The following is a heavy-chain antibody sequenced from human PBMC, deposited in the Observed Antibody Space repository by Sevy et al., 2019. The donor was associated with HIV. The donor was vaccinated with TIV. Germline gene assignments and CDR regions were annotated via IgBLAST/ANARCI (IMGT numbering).Heavy chain of an antibody. CDR3: ARDGRFLEWRNWFDP. CDR1: GYTFTSYG. V-gene: IGHV1-18*04. D-gene: IGHD3-3*01. J-gene: IGHJ5*02. Sequence: ASVKVSCKASGYTFTSYGISWVRQAPGQGLAWMGWISAYNGNTNYAQKLQGRVTMTTDTSTSTAYMELRSLRSDDTAVYYCARDGRFLEWRNWFDPWGQGTLVTVSS. CDR2: ISAYNGNT.